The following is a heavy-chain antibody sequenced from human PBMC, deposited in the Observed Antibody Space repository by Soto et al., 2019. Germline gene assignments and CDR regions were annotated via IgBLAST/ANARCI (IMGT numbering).Heavy chain of an antibody. Sequence: GSGPTLVNPTQTLTLTCTFSGFSLSTSGMCVSWIRQPPGKALECLALIDWDDDKYYSTSLKTRLTISKDTSKNQVVLTMTNMDPVDTPTYYCARSPVDIDIRSLNYYYYGMDVWGQGTTVTVSS. D-gene: IGHD3-16*01. CDR3: ARSPVDIDIRSLNYYYYGMDV. J-gene: IGHJ6*02. CDR2: IDWDDDK. V-gene: IGHV2-70*01. CDR1: GFSLSTSGMC.